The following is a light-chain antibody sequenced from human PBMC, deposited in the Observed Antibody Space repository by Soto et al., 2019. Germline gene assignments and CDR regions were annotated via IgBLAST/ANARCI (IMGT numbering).Light chain of an antibody. J-gene: IGKJ3*01. Sequence: EIVLTQSPGTLSLSPGERATLSCRASQSVSSSYLAWYQQKPGQAPRLLIYGASNRATGIPDRFSVSASGTDFNLAISRLEPEFFAVYYCQHYGTSALFGPGTKVDIK. CDR3: QHYGTSAL. CDR1: QSVSSSY. CDR2: GAS. V-gene: IGKV3-20*01.